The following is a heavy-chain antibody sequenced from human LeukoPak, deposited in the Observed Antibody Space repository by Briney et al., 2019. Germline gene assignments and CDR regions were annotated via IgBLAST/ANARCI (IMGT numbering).Heavy chain of an antibody. CDR2: ICHSGTT. J-gene: IGHJ4*02. Sequence: SETLSHTCTVSGYSISSGYYWGWIRQPPGKGLEWIGSICHSGTTYYNPSLKSRVIISVDTSKNQFSLKVNSVSAADTAVYYCARDRNDQLSSRWGQGTLVTVSS. D-gene: IGHD2-2*01. CDR1: GYSISSGYY. V-gene: IGHV4-38-2*02. CDR3: ARDRNDQLSSR.